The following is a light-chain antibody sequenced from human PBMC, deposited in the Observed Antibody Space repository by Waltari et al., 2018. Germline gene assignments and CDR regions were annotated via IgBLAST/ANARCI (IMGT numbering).Light chain of an antibody. CDR1: SSDVGGYNY. J-gene: IGLJ2*01. V-gene: IGLV2-14*01. Sequence: QSALTQPASVSGSPGQSITISCTGTSSDVGGYNYVSWYQQHPGNVPNLMIFDVSNRPSGVSNRFSGSKSGSTSSLTISGLQAEDKADYYCASYTSHSHVVFGGGTKLTVL. CDR3: ASYTSHSHVV. CDR2: DVS.